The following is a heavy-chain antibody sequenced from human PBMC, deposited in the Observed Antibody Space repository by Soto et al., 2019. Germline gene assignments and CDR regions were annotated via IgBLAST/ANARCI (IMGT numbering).Heavy chain of an antibody. D-gene: IGHD1-1*01. Sequence: EVQLVESGGGLVQPGGSLRLSCVAYGFTFSSHWMSWVRQGPGKGLEWVANIKEDGSEEYYVDSVKGRFTISRDNAKNSLFLQMDILRVEDIAVYYCARGGNYSFDHWGQGTLVTVSS. CDR2: IKEDGSEE. J-gene: IGHJ4*02. CDR3: ARGGNYSFDH. CDR1: GFTFSSHW. V-gene: IGHV3-7*01.